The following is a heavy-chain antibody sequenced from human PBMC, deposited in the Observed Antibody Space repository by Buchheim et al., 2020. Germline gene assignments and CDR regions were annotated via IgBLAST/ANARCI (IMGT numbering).Heavy chain of an antibody. J-gene: IGHJ4*02. CDR3: ARQGSEEYYDFWSGSRYYFDY. D-gene: IGHD3-3*01. CDR2: IYYSGST. V-gene: IGHV4-59*08. Sequence: QVQLQESGPGLVKPSETLSLTCTVSGGSISSYYWSWIRQPPGKGLEWIGYIYYSGSTNYNPSLKSRVTISVDTSKNQSSLKLSSVTAADTAVYYCARQGSEEYYDFWSGSRYYFDYWGQGTL. CDR1: GGSISSYY.